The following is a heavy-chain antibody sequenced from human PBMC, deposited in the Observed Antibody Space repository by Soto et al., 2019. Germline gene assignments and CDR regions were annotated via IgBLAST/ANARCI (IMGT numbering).Heavy chain of an antibody. CDR3: ARVEGVVAAAASYYYYYYGMEI. J-gene: IGHJ6*02. V-gene: IGHV5-51*01. CDR1: VYSFTSYW. Sequence: GESLKISCKGSVYSFTSYWIGWPRQMPGKGLELLGIIYPGDSETRYSPSFQCQVTISADXSISTAYLQWCCLKASDTAMDHCARVEGVVAAAASYYYYYYGMEIWAQGTTVPVSS. CDR2: IYPGDSET. D-gene: IGHD2-2*01.